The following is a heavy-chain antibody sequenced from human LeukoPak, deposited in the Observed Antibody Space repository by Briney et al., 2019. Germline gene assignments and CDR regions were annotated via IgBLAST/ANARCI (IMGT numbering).Heavy chain of an antibody. Sequence: AETLSLTCAVYGGSFSGYYWSWIRQPPGKGLEWIGEIKHSGCPNHTPPPKSRVTISVDTSKNQFSLKLSSVTAADTAVYYCARGRTYYYDSSGYYPRLYYYYYGMDVWGRGTTVTVSS. V-gene: IGHV4-34*01. CDR1: GGSFSGYY. J-gene: IGHJ6*02. CDR2: IKHSGCP. CDR3: ARGRTYYYDSSGYYPRLYYYYYGMDV. D-gene: IGHD3-22*01.